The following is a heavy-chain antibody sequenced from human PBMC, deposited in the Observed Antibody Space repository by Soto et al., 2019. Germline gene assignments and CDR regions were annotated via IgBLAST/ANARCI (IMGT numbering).Heavy chain of an antibody. Sequence: EVQLVESGGGLIQPGGSLRLSCAASGFAVSSNYMSWVRQAPGKGLEWVSLIYTVGTTYYADSVKGRFTISRDNSKNTFYLQRNGLRAEDTAVYYCARASKGSVYSPHAFDIWGQGTMVTVSS. D-gene: IGHD3-22*01. CDR1: GFAVSSNY. V-gene: IGHV3-53*01. CDR2: IYTVGTT. J-gene: IGHJ3*02. CDR3: ARASKGSVYSPHAFDI.